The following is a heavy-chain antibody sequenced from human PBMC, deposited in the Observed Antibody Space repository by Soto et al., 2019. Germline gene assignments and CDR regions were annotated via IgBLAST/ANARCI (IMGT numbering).Heavy chain of an antibody. D-gene: IGHD5-18*01. V-gene: IGHV4-31*03. Sequence: SETLSLTCTVSGGSISSGGYYWSWIRQHPGKGLEWIGYIYYSGSTYYNPSLKSRVTISVDTSKNQFSLKLSSVTAADTAVYYCAREVYSYGSENWGQGTLVTVSS. J-gene: IGHJ4*02. CDR2: IYYSGST. CDR3: AREVYSYGSEN. CDR1: GGSISSGGYY.